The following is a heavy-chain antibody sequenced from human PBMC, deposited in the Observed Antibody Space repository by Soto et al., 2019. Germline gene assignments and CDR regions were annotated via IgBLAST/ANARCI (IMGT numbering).Heavy chain of an antibody. CDR2: ISSNSWTI. J-gene: IGHJ2*01. Sequence: EVQLVASGGGLVQPGGSLRVSCAASGFTFSIYSMNWVRQAPGKGLEWVSYISSNSWTIYYADTVKGRFTISRDNAKNSLYLQMNSLRDEDTAVYYCARGPSAAAPLSDWYFDLWGRGTLFTVSS. V-gene: IGHV3-48*02. CDR1: GFTFSIYS. D-gene: IGHD2-2*01. CDR3: ARGPSAAAPLSDWYFDL.